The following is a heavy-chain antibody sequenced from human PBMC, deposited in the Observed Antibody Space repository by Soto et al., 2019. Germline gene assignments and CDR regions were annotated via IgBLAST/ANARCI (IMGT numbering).Heavy chain of an antibody. V-gene: IGHV4-59*01. CDR3: AGRWGTYFDY. J-gene: IGHJ4*02. CDR1: GGSISSYY. Sequence: QVQLQESGPGLVKPSETLSLTCTVSGGSISSYYWSWIRQPPGKGLEWIGYIYYSGSTNYNPSLKSRVTISVDTSKNQFSLKLSSVTAADTAVDYCAGRWGTYFDYWGQGTLVTVSS. D-gene: IGHD7-27*01. CDR2: IYYSGST.